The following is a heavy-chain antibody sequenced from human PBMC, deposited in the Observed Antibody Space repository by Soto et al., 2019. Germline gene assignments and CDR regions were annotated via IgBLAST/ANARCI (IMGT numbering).Heavy chain of an antibody. CDR2: ISPYTGNT. CDR3: ARLGWELLSGRRYFDY. CDR1: GYTFSDFA. V-gene: IGHV1-18*04. D-gene: IGHD1-26*01. J-gene: IGHJ4*02. Sequence: QVLLVQSGPEVKKPGASMKVSCKTSGYTFSDFALTWVRQAPDQGLEWLGWISPYTGNTNYALRLQDRVTMPTDTSTGTAYLELRSLRSDDTAVYYCARLGWELLSGRRYFDYWGQGTLVTVSS.